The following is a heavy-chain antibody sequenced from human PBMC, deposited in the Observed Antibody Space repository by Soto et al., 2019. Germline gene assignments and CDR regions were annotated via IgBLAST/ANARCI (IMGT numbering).Heavy chain of an antibody. J-gene: IGHJ4*02. V-gene: IGHV3-30-3*01. CDR1: GFTFSSYA. D-gene: IGHD2-15*01. Sequence: QVQLVESGGGVVQPGRSLRLSCAASGFTFSSYAMHWVRQAPGKGLEWVAVISYDGSNKYYADSVKGRFTISRDNSKNTLYLQMNSLRADDTAVYYCARDFSVASLDYWGQGTLVTVSS. CDR2: ISYDGSNK. CDR3: ARDFSVASLDY.